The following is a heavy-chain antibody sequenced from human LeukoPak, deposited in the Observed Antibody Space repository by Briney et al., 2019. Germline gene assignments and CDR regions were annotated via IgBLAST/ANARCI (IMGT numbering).Heavy chain of an antibody. CDR1: GGSFSGYY. V-gene: IGHV4-34*01. J-gene: IGHJ4*02. Sequence: SETLSLTCAVYGGSFSGYYWGWIRQPPGKGLEWIGEINHSGSTNYNPSLKSRVTISVDTSKNQFSLKLSSVTAAETAVYYCARGHPRSTYYYDSSGRGDYWGQGTLVTVSS. D-gene: IGHD3-22*01. CDR2: INHSGST. CDR3: ARGHPRSTYYYDSSGRGDY.